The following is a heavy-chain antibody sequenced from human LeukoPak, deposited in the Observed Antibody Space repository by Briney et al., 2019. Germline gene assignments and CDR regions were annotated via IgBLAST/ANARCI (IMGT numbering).Heavy chain of an antibody. J-gene: IGHJ4*02. Sequence: SETLSLICTVSGGSISSGGYYWSWIRQHPGKGLEWIGYIYYSGSTYYNPSLKSRVTISVDTSKNQFSLKLSSVTAADTAAYYCARFHGYSSSLDYWGQGTLVTVSS. CDR2: IYYSGST. CDR1: GGSISSGGYY. CDR3: ARFHGYSSSLDY. V-gene: IGHV4-31*03. D-gene: IGHD6-13*01.